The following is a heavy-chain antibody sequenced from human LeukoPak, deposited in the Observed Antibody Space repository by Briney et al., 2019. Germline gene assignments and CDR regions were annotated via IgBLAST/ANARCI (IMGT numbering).Heavy chain of an antibody. CDR2: IIPILGIA. V-gene: IGHV1-69*04. J-gene: IGHJ4*02. D-gene: IGHD3-22*01. Sequence: SVKVSCKASGGTFSSSAISWVRQAPGQGLEWMGRIIPILGIANHAQKFQGRVTITADKSTSTAYMELSSLRSEDTAVYYCAIERIYYDSSGYYPFDYWGQGTLVTVSS. CDR3: AIERIYYDSSGYYPFDY. CDR1: GGTFSSSA.